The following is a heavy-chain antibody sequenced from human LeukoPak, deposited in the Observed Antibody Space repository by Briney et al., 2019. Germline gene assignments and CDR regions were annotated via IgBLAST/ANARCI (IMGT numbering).Heavy chain of an antibody. V-gene: IGHV4-39*07. J-gene: IGHJ4*02. CDR3: ARVGSWYYFDY. CDR1: GGSFSSSSYY. CDR2: IYYSGST. D-gene: IGHD6-19*01. Sequence: SETLSLTCTVSGGSFSSSSYYWGWIRQPPGKGLEWIGSIYYSGSTYYNPSLKSRVTTSVDTSKNQFSLKLSSVTAADTAVYYCARVGSWYYFDYWGQGTPVTVSS.